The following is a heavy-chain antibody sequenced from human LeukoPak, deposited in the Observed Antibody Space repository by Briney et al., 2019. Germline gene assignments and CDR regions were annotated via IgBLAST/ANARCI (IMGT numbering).Heavy chain of an antibody. J-gene: IGHJ4*02. CDR3: ARGSSGWYPAFDY. CDR1: GFMFHDYA. V-gene: IGHV3-9*01. Sequence: GGSLRLSCVASGFMFHDYAIHWVRQAPGKGLEWVSGVGWHGGSIGYADSVKGRFTVSRDNAKRSLYLQMNSLRAGDTAVYYCARGSSGWYPAFDYWGQGTLVTVSS. D-gene: IGHD6-19*01. CDR2: VGWHGGSI.